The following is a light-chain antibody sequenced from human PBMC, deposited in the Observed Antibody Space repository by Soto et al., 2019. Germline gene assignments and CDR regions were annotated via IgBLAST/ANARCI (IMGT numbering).Light chain of an antibody. CDR2: GAS. J-gene: IGKJ1*01. CDR3: QKYNNWPPWT. CDR1: QSVSSN. V-gene: IGKV3-15*01. Sequence: EIVMTQSPATLSVSPGERATLSCRASQSVSSNLAWYQQKPGQAPRLLIYGASTRATGIPARCSGSGSGTEFTLTISSLQSEDFAVYYCQKYNNWPPWTFGQGTKVEIK.